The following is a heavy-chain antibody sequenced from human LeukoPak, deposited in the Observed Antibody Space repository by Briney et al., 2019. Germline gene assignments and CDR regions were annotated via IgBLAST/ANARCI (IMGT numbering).Heavy chain of an antibody. J-gene: IGHJ5*02. CDR3: AKDRVPASGFDP. V-gene: IGHV3-9*01. D-gene: IGHD3-10*01. Sequence: GRSLRLSCAASGFTFDDYAMHWVRQAPGKGLEWVSGISWNSGSIGYADSVKGRFTISRDNAKNSLYLQMNSLRAEDTAVYYCAKDRVPASGFDPWGQGTLVTVSS. CDR1: GFTFDDYA. CDR2: ISWNSGSI.